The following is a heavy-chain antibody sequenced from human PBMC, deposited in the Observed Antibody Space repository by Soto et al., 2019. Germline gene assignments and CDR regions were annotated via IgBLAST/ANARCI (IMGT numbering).Heavy chain of an antibody. D-gene: IGHD5-12*01. CDR3: ARAGQRGYSGYVGPTKNNWFDP. CDR1: GGSFSGYY. J-gene: IGHJ5*02. V-gene: IGHV4-34*01. CDR2: INHSGST. Sequence: QVQLQQWGAGLLKPSETLSLTCAVYGGSFSGYYWSWIRQPPGKGLEWIGEINHSGSTNYNPSLKSRVTISVDTSKNQFSLKLSSVTAADTAVYYCARAGQRGYSGYVGPTKNNWFDPWGQGTLVTVSS.